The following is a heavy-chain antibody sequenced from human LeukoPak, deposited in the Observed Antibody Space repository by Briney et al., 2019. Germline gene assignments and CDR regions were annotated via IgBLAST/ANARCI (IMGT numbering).Heavy chain of an antibody. CDR3: ARQGVLANGVFDI. J-gene: IGHJ3*02. Sequence: RASVKVSCKASGYTFTGYYIHWVRQAPGQGLEWMGWIYPSSGGTSYTQNFQGRVTMTRDTSISTAYMELSRLRSDDTAVYYCARQGVLANGVFDIWGQGTMVAVSS. CDR1: GYTFTGYY. CDR2: IYPSSGGT. V-gene: IGHV1-2*02. D-gene: IGHD2-8*01.